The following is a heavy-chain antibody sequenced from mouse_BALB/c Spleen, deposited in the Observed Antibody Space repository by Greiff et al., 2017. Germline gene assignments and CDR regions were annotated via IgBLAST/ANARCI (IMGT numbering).Heavy chain of an antibody. CDR1: GFTFSSYA. V-gene: IGHV5-9-4*01. D-gene: IGHD1-2*01. Sequence: DVKLVESGGGLVKPGGSLKLSCAASGFTFSSYAMSWVRQSPEKRLEWVAEISSGGSYTYYPDTVTGRFTISRDNAKNTLYLEMSSLRSEDTAMYYCARDRTATGYAMDYWGQGTSVTVSS. CDR3: ARDRTATGYAMDY. CDR2: ISSGGSYT. J-gene: IGHJ4*01.